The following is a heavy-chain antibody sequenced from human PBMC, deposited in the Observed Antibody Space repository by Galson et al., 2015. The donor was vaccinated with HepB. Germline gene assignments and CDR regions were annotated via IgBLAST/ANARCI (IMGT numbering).Heavy chain of an antibody. Sequence: SLRLSCAASGFTFSAYDMYWVRQAPGKGLEWVSSITTSSSYIYYADSMRGRFTISRDNAKNSLYLQMNNLRAEDTAIYYCAKDDAGIGMSYWGRGTLVTVFS. CDR2: ITTSSSYI. D-gene: IGHD6-13*01. J-gene: IGHJ4*02. CDR1: GFTFSAYD. V-gene: IGHV3-21*04. CDR3: AKDDAGIGMSY.